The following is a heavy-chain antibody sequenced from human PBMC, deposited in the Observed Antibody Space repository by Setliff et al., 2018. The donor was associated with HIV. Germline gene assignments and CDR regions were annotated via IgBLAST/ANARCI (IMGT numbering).Heavy chain of an antibody. V-gene: IGHV3-30*01. D-gene: IGHD5-12*01. J-gene: IGHJ4*02. CDR3: ARDPSGYKFFDY. Sequence: GGSLRLSCAASGFTFSSYAMHWVRQAPGKGLEWVAVISYDGSNKYYADSVKGRFTISRDNSKNTLYLQMNSLRAEDTAVYYCARDPSGYKFFDYWGQGTLVTV. CDR2: ISYDGSNK. CDR1: GFTFSSYA.